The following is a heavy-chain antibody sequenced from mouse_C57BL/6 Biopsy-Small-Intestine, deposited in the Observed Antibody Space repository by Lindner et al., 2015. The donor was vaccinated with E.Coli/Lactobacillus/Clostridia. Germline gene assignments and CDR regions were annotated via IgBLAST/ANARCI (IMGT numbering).Heavy chain of an antibody. J-gene: IGHJ2*01. CDR3: ARSPSPYFDY. V-gene: IGHV1-80*01. CDR1: GYAFSNYW. Sequence: VQLQESRAELVKPGASVKISCKGSGYAFSNYWMNWVKQRPGKGLEWIGQIYPGDGDTKYNGKFKGKATLTADKSSSTAYMEVSSLTSEDSAVYFCARSPSPYFDYWGQGTTLTVSS. CDR2: IYPGDGDT. D-gene: IGHD6-1*01.